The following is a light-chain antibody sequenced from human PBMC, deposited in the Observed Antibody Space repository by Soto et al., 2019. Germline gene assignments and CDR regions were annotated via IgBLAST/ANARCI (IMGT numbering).Light chain of an antibody. CDR3: QQYVSAPIT. J-gene: IGKJ5*01. Sequence: EIALTQSPATVSLSPGQRATLSCGASQSLSSNYLAWYQQKHGQAPRLLIYGVSSRATGVPVSFSGSVSGTDGTITISRLETEDFSVYDCQQYVSAPITFGQGTRLEIK. V-gene: IGKV3-20*01. CDR2: GVS. CDR1: QSLSSNY.